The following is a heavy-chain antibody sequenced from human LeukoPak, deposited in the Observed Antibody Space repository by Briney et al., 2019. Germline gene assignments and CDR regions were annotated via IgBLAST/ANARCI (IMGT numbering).Heavy chain of an antibody. CDR3: ARSEMPTRSDAFDI. Sequence: PSETLSLTCTVSGGSISSYYWTWIRQSPGKGLEWIGYIYYSGYTNSNPSLKSRLTISVDTSKNQFSLNLKSVTAADTAVYYCARSEMPTRSDAFDIWGQGTMVSVSS. D-gene: IGHD5-24*01. J-gene: IGHJ3*02. CDR2: IYYSGYT. V-gene: IGHV4-59*01. CDR1: GGSISSYY.